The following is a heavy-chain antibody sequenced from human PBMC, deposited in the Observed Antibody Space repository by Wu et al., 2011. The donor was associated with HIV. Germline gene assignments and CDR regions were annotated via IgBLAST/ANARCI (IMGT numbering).Heavy chain of an antibody. D-gene: IGHD6-6*01. Sequence: QVQLVQSGAEVKKPGSSVKVSCEASGGTFNNFAVNWVRQAPGQGLEWMGAVVPSFDRTDLARKFQGRLTITADRSTSLAYMELNSLTSDDSAVYYCARGAFNFVQIQFFYYSWTSGAKGPRSPSP. J-gene: IGHJ6*03. V-gene: IGHV1-69*06. CDR3: ARGAFNFVQIQFFYYSWTS. CDR1: GGTFNNFA. CDR2: VVPSFDRT.